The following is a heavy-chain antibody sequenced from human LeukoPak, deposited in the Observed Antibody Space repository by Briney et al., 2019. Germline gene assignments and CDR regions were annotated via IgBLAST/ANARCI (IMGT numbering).Heavy chain of an antibody. V-gene: IGHV3-23*01. Sequence: GGSLRLSCEASGFIFSSYPMSWVRQAPGKGLEWVSGISGSGAGTYYADSVKGRFTISRDNSKNTLYLQVNSLRGDDTAVYCCARDLWGQFYFDYWGRGTLVTVSS. D-gene: IGHD3-16*01. CDR1: GFIFSSYP. CDR2: ISGSGAGT. CDR3: ARDLWGQFYFDY. J-gene: IGHJ4*02.